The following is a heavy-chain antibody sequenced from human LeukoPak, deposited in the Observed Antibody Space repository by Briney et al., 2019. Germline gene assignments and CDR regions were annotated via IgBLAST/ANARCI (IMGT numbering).Heavy chain of an antibody. Sequence: NPGGSLRLSCAASGFSFSSYSMNWVRQAPGKGLEWVSSISSTSSYIYYADSVKGRFTISRDNAKNSLYLQMNSLRAEDTAVYYCARASGGWAVALYYFACGGQRTLVTVSS. CDR1: GFSFSSYS. CDR3: ARASGGWAVALYYFAC. V-gene: IGHV3-21*01. CDR2: ISSTSSYI. J-gene: IGHJ4*02. D-gene: IGHD4-23*01.